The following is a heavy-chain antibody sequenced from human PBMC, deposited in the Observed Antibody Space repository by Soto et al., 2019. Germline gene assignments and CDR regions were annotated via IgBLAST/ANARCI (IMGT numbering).Heavy chain of an antibody. Sequence: EVHLVESGGGFIYPGGSLRLSCAASGLTISNAWMNWVRQAPGKGLEWVGRIKTNTEGGTTDYAAAVKGRFTVSRDDSKNTLYLQMNSLKTEDTAVSYCTIGSVEGVWGQGTTVTVSS. CDR3: TIGSVEGV. CDR2: IKTNTEGGTT. D-gene: IGHD2-15*01. J-gene: IGHJ6*02. CDR1: GLTISNAW. V-gene: IGHV3-15*07.